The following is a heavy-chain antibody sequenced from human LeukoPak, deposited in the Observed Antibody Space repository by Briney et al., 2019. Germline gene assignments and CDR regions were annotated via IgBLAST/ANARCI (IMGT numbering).Heavy chain of an antibody. J-gene: IGHJ4*02. D-gene: IGHD5-18*01. V-gene: IGHV3-30*02. Sequence: PGGSLRLSCAASGFTFSSYGMHWVRQAPGKGLEWVAFIRYDGSNKYYADSVKGRFTTSRDNPKNTLYLQMNRLRAEDTAVYYCAKEARYSYGGDFFAYWGQGTLVTVSS. CDR1: GFTFSSYG. CDR2: IRYDGSNK. CDR3: AKEARYSYGGDFFAY.